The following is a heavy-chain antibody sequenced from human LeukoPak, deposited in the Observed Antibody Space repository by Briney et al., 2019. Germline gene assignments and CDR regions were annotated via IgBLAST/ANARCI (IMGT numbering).Heavy chain of an antibody. CDR1: GGSISSSSYY. J-gene: IGHJ4*02. Sequence: SETLSLTCTVSGGSISSSSYYWGWIRQPPGKGLEWIGSIYYSGSTYYNPSLKSRGTISVDTSKNQFSLKLSSVTAADTAVYYCARGSSGWSYYFDYWGQGTLVTVSS. CDR3: ARGSSGWSYYFDY. V-gene: IGHV4-39*01. CDR2: IYYSGST. D-gene: IGHD6-19*01.